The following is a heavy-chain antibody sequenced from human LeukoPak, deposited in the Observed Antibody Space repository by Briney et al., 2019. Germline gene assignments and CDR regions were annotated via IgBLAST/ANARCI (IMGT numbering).Heavy chain of an antibody. CDR2: IYYSGTI. Sequence: SETLSLTCTASGVTITNHCWNWIRQTPGKGLEWIGYIYYSGTIKYNPSLKSRVTISLDTSKNKYSLNLASVTAADTAVYYCARGEYYKSSRFDPWGQGTLVTVSS. CDR1: GVTITNHC. CDR3: ARGEYYKSSRFDP. J-gene: IGHJ5*02. V-gene: IGHV4-59*11. D-gene: IGHD1-26*01.